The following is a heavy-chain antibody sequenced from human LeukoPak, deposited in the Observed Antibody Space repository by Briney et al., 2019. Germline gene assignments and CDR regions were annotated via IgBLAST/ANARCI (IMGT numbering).Heavy chain of an antibody. D-gene: IGHD3-10*01. CDR1: GESFSDDY. J-gene: IGHJ4*02. V-gene: IGHV4-34*01. CDR3: ARELLWFGELSYFDY. Sequence: SETLSLTCAVYGESFSDDYWTWIRQPPGKGLEWIGKINHSGSTNYNPSLKSRVTISVDTSKNQFSLKLSSVTAADTAVYYCARELLWFGELSYFDYWGQGTLVTVSS. CDR2: INHSGST.